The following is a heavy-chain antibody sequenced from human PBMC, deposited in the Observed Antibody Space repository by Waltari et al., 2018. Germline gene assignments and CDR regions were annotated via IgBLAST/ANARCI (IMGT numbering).Heavy chain of an antibody. D-gene: IGHD1-26*01. Sequence: QVQLQESGPGLVKPSETLSLTCTAPGGSISSYYWAWIRQPPGKGLEWIGYIYYRGSTNYNPSLKSRVTISVDTSKNQFSLKLSSVTAADTAVYYCAREGVGDGYNFDYWGQGTLVTVSS. V-gene: IGHV4-59*01. J-gene: IGHJ4*02. CDR1: GGSISSYY. CDR2: IYYRGST. CDR3: AREGVGDGYNFDY.